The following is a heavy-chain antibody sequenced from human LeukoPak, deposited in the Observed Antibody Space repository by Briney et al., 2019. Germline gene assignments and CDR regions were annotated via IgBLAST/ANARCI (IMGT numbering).Heavy chain of an antibody. CDR2: INPNSGGT. D-gene: IGHD6-6*01. J-gene: IGHJ4*02. CDR1: GYTFTCYY. V-gene: IGHV1-2*02. Sequence: ASVRVSCKASGYTFTCYYMHWVRQAPGQGLEWMGWINPNSGGTNYAQKFQGRVTMTRDTSISTAYMELSRLRSDDTAVYYCARSSSSALRGDYWGQGTLVTVSS. CDR3: ARSSSSALRGDY.